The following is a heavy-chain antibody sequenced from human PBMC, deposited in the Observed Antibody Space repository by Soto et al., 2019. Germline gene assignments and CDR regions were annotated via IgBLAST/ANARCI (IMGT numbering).Heavy chain of an antibody. J-gene: IGHJ4*02. Sequence: QVQLVQSGAEVKKPGASVKVSCKASGYTFTSSYIHWVRQAPGQGLEWMAIINPNGGSTNYAQKFQGRVTVTRDTSTSTVYMEPSSLTSEDTAVYYCTRSLMEGDYWGQGTLVTVSA. CDR2: INPNGGST. D-gene: IGHD3-10*01. V-gene: IGHV1-46*03. CDR3: TRSLMEGDY. CDR1: GYTFTSSY.